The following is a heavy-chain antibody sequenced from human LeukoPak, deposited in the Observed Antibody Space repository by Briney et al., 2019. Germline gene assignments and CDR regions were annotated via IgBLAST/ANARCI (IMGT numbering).Heavy chain of an antibody. J-gene: IGHJ3*02. CDR2: ISNDGSNI. Sequence: SGGSLRLSCAASGFTFSSYWMHWVRQAPGKGLVWVSRISNDGSNIRYADSVKGRFTISRDNAKNTLYLQMNSLRAEDTAMYYCARGVMGSNAFDIWGQGTMVTVSA. V-gene: IGHV3-74*01. CDR3: ARGVMGSNAFDI. D-gene: IGHD1-26*01. CDR1: GFTFSSYW.